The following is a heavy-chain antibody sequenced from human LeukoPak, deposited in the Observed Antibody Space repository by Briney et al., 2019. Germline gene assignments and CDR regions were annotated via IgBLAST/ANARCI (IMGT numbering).Heavy chain of an antibody. CDR2: IVPIFGTA. Sequence: SVKVSCKASGYTFTDFYIHWVRQAPGQGLEWMGGIVPIFGTANYAQKFQGRVTITADESTSTGYLEMSSLRSEDTAVYYCASSKDYYDSSGFARTLDYWGQGTLVTVSS. D-gene: IGHD3-22*01. CDR3: ASSKDYYDSSGFARTLDY. CDR1: GYTFTDFY. V-gene: IGHV1-69*13. J-gene: IGHJ4*02.